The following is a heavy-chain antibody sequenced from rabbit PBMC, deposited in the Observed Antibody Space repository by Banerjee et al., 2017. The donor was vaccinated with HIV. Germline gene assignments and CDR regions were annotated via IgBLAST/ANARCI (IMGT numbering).Heavy chain of an antibody. CDR3: ARIAYAVWGYADWLDL. CDR1: GFDFSSYY. CDR2: IDPVFDTT. D-gene: IGHD6-1*01. Sequence: QLKESGGGLVQPGGSLKLSCKASGFDFSSYYMNWVRQAPGKGLEWIGYIDPVFDTTYYASWVNGRFTISSHNAQNTLYLQLNSLTAADTATYFCARIAYAVWGYADWLDLWGPGTLVTVS. J-gene: IGHJ5*01. V-gene: IGHV1S7*01.